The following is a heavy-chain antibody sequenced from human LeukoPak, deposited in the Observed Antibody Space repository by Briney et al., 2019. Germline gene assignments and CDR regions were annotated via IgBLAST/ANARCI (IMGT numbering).Heavy chain of an antibody. CDR3: AKEVIQGYYFDY. CDR2: ISGSGGST. CDR1: GFSFSGNA. V-gene: IGHV3-23*01. J-gene: IGHJ4*02. D-gene: IGHD3-16*02. Sequence: GGSLRLSCEASGFSFSGNAMSWVRQAPGKGLEWVSAISGSGGSTYYADSVKGRFTISRDNSKNTLYLQMNSLSAEDTAVYYCAKEVIQGYYFDYWGQGTLVTVSS.